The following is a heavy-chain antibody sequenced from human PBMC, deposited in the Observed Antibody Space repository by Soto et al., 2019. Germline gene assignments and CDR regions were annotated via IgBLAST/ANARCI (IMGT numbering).Heavy chain of an antibody. CDR2: VFNDESSI. Sequence: GGSLRLSCTASGSGFSALAMHWIRQPPGKGLEWVAVVFNDESSISYADSVKGRFTISRDNSRNTLYLQMTSLRLEDTALYYCATGAAYYYDNSRYWGQGTLVTVSS. CDR1: GSGFSALA. D-gene: IGHD3-22*01. CDR3: ATGAAYYYDNSRY. J-gene: IGHJ4*02. V-gene: IGHV3-30-3*01.